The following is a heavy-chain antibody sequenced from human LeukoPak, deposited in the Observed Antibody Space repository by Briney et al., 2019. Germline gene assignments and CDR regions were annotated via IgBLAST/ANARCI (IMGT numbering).Heavy chain of an antibody. J-gene: IGHJ5*02. Sequence: ASVKDSFKASGYTFTRHYIQWVRQAPGQGLEWMGIINPRGGSTSYAQKFQGRVTLTRDTSTSTVYMELSSLRSEDTAVYYCARERGVAVAGEGVDPWGKGTLVTVSS. V-gene: IGHV1-46*01. CDR1: GYTFTRHY. CDR3: ARERGVAVAGEGVDP. D-gene: IGHD6-19*01. CDR2: INPRGGST.